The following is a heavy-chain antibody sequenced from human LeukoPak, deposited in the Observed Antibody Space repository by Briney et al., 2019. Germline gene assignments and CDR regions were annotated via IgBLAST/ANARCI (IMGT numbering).Heavy chain of an antibody. V-gene: IGHV3-20*04. CDR2: INWNGGST. CDR3: ARVNIVATMIEQWLVRGYFDY. Sequence: GGSLRLSCAASGFTFDDYGMSWVRQAPGKGLEWVSGINWNGGSTGYADSVKGRFTISRDNAKNSLYLQMNSLRAEDTALYYCARVNIVATMIEQWLVRGYFDYWGQGTLVTVSS. D-gene: IGHD5-12*01. CDR1: GFTFDDYG. J-gene: IGHJ4*02.